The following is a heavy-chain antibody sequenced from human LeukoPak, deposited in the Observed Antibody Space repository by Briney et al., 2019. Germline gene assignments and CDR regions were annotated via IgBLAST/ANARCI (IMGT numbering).Heavy chain of an antibody. CDR1: GFTFSDYW. J-gene: IGHJ4*02. V-gene: IGHV3-7*01. D-gene: IGHD3-10*02. Sequence: GGSLRLSCAASGFTFSDYWMTWVRQAPGKGLEWVANIKHDASEQYYVDSVKGRFIISRDNAKNSLYLQLNSLRAEDTAVYYCATMFDWGQGILVTVSS. CDR2: IKHDASEQ. CDR3: ATMFD.